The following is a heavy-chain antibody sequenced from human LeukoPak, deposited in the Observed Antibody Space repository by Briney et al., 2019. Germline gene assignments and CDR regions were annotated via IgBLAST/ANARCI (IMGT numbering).Heavy chain of an antibody. CDR3: ARGSGSWTH. CDR2: ISSSSSTI. Sequence: GGSLRHSCAASGFTFSSYSMNWVRQAPGKGLEWVSYISSSSSTIYYADSVKGRFTISRDNAKNSLYLQMNSLRAEDTAVYYCARGSGSWTHWGQGTLVTVSS. V-gene: IGHV3-48*04. D-gene: IGHD2-15*01. CDR1: GFTFSSYS. J-gene: IGHJ4*02.